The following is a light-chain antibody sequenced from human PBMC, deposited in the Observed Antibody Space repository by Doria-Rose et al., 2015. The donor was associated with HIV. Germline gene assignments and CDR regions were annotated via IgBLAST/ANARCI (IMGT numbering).Light chain of an antibody. CDR1: QSTGSF. Sequence: TQSPSSLSASVGDRVTITCRASQSTGSFLNWYQQKPGKAPKLLIYAASSLQNEVPSRFSGSGSRTDITLTVSSLQPEDFATYFCQQSYSTPLTFGGGTKVEIK. J-gene: IGKJ4*01. CDR2: AAS. CDR3: QQSYSTPLT. V-gene: IGKV1-39*01.